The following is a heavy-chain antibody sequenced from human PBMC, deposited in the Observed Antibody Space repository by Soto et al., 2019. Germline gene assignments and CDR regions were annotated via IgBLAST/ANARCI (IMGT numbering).Heavy chain of an antibody. V-gene: IGHV5-51*01. CDR2: IYPGDSDT. Sequence: GESLKISCKGSGYSFTSYWIGWVRQMPGKGLEWMGIIYPGDSDTRYSPSFQGQVTISADKSISTAYLQWSSLKASDTAMYYCASRVPEYSSSSGYYYYGMDVWGQGTTVPVSS. J-gene: IGHJ6*02. CDR3: ASRVPEYSSSSGYYYYGMDV. CDR1: GYSFTSYW. D-gene: IGHD6-6*01.